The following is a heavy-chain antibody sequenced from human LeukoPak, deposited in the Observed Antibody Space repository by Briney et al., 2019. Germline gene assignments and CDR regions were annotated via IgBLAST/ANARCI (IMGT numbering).Heavy chain of an antibody. D-gene: IGHD3-22*01. CDR3: ARSHRYYYDNSPPS. J-gene: IGHJ5*02. CDR2: INPNSGAT. V-gene: IGHV1-2*02. Sequence: ASVKLSCEASGYNFIGYKMNWVRQAPGQGLEWMGWINPNSGATKYAQKFQGRVTMTRDTSISTAYMEMSRLRSDDTAVYYCARSHRYYYDNSPPSWGQRALVTVSS. CDR1: GYNFIGYK.